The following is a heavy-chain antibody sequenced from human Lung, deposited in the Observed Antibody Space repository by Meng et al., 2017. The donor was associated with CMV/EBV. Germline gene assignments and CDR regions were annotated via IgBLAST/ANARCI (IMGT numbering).Heavy chain of an antibody. CDR1: GFTFSSYG. CDR3: AKHSVPAAPYYYYGMDV. V-gene: IGHV3-33*06. J-gene: IGHJ6*02. Sequence: GGSXRLXXAASGFTFSSYGMHWVRQAPGKGLEWVAVIWYDGSNKYYADSVKGRFTISRDNSKNTLYLQMNSLRAEDTAVYYCAKHSVPAAPYYYYGMDVWGQGTXVTVSS. CDR2: IWYDGSNK. D-gene: IGHD2-2*01.